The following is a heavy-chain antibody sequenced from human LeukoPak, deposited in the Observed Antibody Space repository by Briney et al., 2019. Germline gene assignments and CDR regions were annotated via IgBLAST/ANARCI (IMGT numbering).Heavy chain of an antibody. CDR1: GGSISSGGYS. V-gene: IGHV4-30-4*07. J-gene: IGHJ4*02. Sequence: SETLSLTCAVSGGSISSGGYSWSWIRQPPGKGLEWIGYIYYSGSTYYNPSLKSRVTISVDTSKNQFSLNLSSVTAADTAVYYCARFSSIAAAFDYWGLGTLVTVSS. CDR2: IYYSGST. CDR3: ARFSSIAAAFDY. D-gene: IGHD6-13*01.